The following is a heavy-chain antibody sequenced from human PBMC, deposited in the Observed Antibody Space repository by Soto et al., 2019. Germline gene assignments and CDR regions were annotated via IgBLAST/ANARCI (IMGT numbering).Heavy chain of an antibody. J-gene: IGHJ4*02. V-gene: IGHV3-23*01. D-gene: IGHD4-17*01. CDR2: ISGSGSNT. Sequence: GGSLRLSCVTSGFSFSPYAMSWVRQAPGKGLEWVSGISGSGSNTYYADSVKGRFTISRDNSRNTMFLQMKSLRAEDAAIYFCERGVRLHFDICGQGTMVTVSS. CDR3: ERGVRLHFDI. CDR1: GFSFSPYA.